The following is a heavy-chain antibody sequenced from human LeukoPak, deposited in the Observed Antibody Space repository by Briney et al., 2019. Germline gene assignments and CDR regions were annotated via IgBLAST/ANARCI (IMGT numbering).Heavy chain of an antibody. D-gene: IGHD3-22*01. CDR3: ARGYYDSSGRPFDY. CDR1: GYTLTDFP. V-gene: IGHV1-2*02. Sequence: ASVKVSCKVSGYTLTDFPVHWVRQAPGQGLEWMGWINPNSGGTNYAQKFQGRVTMTRDTSISTAYMELSRLRSDDTAVYYCARGYYDSSGRPFDYWGQGTLVTVSS. CDR2: INPNSGGT. J-gene: IGHJ4*02.